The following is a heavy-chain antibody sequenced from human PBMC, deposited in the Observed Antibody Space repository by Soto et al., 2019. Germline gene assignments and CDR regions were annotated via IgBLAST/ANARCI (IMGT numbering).Heavy chain of an antibody. Sequence: EVQLLESGGGLVQPGGSLRLSCAASGFTFSNYAMSWVRQAPGKGLEWVSAISGSGGSTYYADSVKGRFTISRDNSNNTRYLQMNSRRAKDTAVYYVANDPRVHYYDSGSSSYWGQGPLVTVSS. V-gene: IGHV3-23*01. CDR1: GFTFSNYA. J-gene: IGHJ4*02. CDR2: ISGSGGST. D-gene: IGHD3-10*01. CDR3: ANDPRVHYYDSGSSSY.